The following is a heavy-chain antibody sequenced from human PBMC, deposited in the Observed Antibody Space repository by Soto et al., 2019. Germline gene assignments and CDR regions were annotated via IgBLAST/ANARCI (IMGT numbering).Heavy chain of an antibody. Sequence: EVQLVESGGGLVQPGGSLRLSCAASGFTFSSYSMNWVRQAPGKGLEWVSYISSSSSTIYYADSVKGRFTISRDNAKNSLYLQMNSLRDEDTAVYYCARGGRRGYSYGLYWFDPWGQGTLVTVSS. CDR1: GFTFSSYS. CDR2: ISSSSSTI. J-gene: IGHJ5*02. CDR3: ARGGRRGYSYGLYWFDP. D-gene: IGHD5-18*01. V-gene: IGHV3-48*02.